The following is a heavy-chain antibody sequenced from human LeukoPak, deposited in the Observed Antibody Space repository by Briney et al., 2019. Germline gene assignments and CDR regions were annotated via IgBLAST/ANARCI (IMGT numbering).Heavy chain of an antibody. Sequence: QSGGSLRLSCAASGFTFSSYAMNWVRQAPGKGLEWVSAIGDSGASTYYVDSVKGRFTISRDNSENTLYLQMNRLRAEDTAIYYCAKASGYFYNYGMDVWGQGTTVTVSS. CDR2: IGDSGAST. V-gene: IGHV3-23*01. J-gene: IGHJ6*02. CDR1: GFTFSSYA. CDR3: AKASGYFYNYGMDV.